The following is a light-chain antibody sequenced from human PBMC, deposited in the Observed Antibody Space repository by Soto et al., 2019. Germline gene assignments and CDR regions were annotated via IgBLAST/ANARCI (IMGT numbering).Light chain of an antibody. CDR1: QSVSSN. V-gene: IGKV3-15*01. CDR2: GAS. J-gene: IGKJ1*01. CDR3: QQYNNWPPWT. Sequence: EIVMTQSPATLSVSPGERATLSCRASQSVSSNLAWYQQKPGQAHRLLIYGASTRATGIPARFSGSGSGTEFTLTISSLQSEDFAVYDCQQYNNWPPWTFGQGTKVEIK.